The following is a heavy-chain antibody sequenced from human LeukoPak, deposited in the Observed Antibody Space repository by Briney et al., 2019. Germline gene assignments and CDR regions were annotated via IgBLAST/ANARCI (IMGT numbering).Heavy chain of an antibody. CDR1: GGSFTIYS. D-gene: IGHD5-24*01. V-gene: IGHV4-34*01. J-gene: IGHJ2*01. Sequence: SETLSLTCAVYGGSFTIYSWTWIRQPPGKSLEWVGEISPSGNTQYKPSLKSRVTISVDTSKNQFSLKLSTVTAADTAVYYCARGWLQSAAGRYFDLWGRGTLVTVSS. CDR2: ISPSGNT. CDR3: ARGWLQSAAGRYFDL.